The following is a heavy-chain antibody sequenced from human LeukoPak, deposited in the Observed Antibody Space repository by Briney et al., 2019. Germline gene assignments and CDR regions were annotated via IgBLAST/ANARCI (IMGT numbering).Heavy chain of an antibody. CDR3: AKNRGYCSGGSCLNWFDP. CDR2: ISGSGGST. Sequence: PGGSLRLSCAASGFTFSSYAMSWVRQAPGKGLEWVSVISGSGGSTYYADSVKGRFTISRDNSKNTLYLQMNSLRAEDTAVYYCAKNRGYCSGGSCLNWFDPWGQGTLVTVSS. CDR1: GFTFSSYA. V-gene: IGHV3-23*01. J-gene: IGHJ5*02. D-gene: IGHD2-15*01.